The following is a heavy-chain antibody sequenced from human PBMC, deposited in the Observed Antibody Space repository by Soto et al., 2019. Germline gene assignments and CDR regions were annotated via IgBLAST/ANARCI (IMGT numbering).Heavy chain of an antibody. CDR3: ASSSFWSFDY. CDR1: GGSMSTFTYY. J-gene: IGHJ4*02. CDR2: YYGGST. Sequence: SGTLSLTCTVSGGSMSTFTYYWGWIRQTPGKGLEWIGSYYGGSTYDNPSLKSRVTMSVNTSKNQFSLKLTSVTAADTAVYYCASSSFWSFDYWGQGALVTVSS. D-gene: IGHD3-3*01. V-gene: IGHV4-39*01.